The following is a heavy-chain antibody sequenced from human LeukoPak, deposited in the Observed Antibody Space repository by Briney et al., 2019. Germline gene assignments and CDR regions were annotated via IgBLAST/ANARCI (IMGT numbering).Heavy chain of an antibody. D-gene: IGHD4-11*01. CDR3: AKDAQRGFDYSNSLEY. J-gene: IGHJ4*02. Sequence: GRSLRLSCAASGFIFSHYGMHWVRQAPGKGVEWVAVIWHDGSSKYYADTVKGRFTISRDNSENTVYLQMNSLRAEDTAVYYCAKDAQRGFDYSNSLEYWGQGVLVTVSS. CDR2: IWHDGSSK. CDR1: GFIFSHYG. V-gene: IGHV3-33*06.